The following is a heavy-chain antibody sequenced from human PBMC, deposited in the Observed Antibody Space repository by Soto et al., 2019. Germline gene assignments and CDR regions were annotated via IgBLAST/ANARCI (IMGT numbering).Heavy chain of an antibody. D-gene: IGHD3-22*01. CDR3: ARDYYDSSGYGYYYYYGMDV. V-gene: IGHV3-48*03. J-gene: IGHJ6*02. Sequence: GGSLRLSCAASRFTFSSYEMNWVRQAPGKGLEWVSYISSSGSTIYYADSVKGRFTISRDNAKNSLYLQMNSLRAEDTAVYYCARDYYDSSGYGYYYYYGMDVWGQGTTVTVSS. CDR1: RFTFSSYE. CDR2: ISSSGSTI.